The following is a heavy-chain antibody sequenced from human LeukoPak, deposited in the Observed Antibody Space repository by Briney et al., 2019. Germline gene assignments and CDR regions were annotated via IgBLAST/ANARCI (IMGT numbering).Heavy chain of an antibody. CDR1: GGSISSYY. J-gene: IGHJ4*02. CDR2: IYYSGST. D-gene: IGHD6-13*01. CDR3: ARVGSWYGWAYFDY. V-gene: IGHV4-59*01. Sequence: SETLSLTCTVSGGSISSYYWSWIRQPPGKGLEWIGYIYYSGSTNYNPSLKSRVTISVDTSKNQFSLKLSSVTAADTAVYYCARVGSWYGWAYFDYWGQGTLVTVSS.